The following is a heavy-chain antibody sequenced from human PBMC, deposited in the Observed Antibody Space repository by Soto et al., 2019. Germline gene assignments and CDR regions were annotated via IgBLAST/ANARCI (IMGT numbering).Heavy chain of an antibody. CDR3: ARGHARSLYCSGGSCYSNWFDP. Sequence: ASVKVSCKASGYTFTGYYMHWVRQAPGQGLEWMGWINPNSGGTNYAQKFQGWVTMTRDTSISTAYMELSRLRSDDTAVYYCARGHARSLYCSGGSCYSNWFDPWGQGTLVTVSS. D-gene: IGHD2-15*01. CDR2: INPNSGGT. CDR1: GYTFTGYY. V-gene: IGHV1-2*04. J-gene: IGHJ5*02.